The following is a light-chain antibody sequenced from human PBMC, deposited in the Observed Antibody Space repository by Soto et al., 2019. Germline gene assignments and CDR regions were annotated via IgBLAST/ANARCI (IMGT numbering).Light chain of an antibody. J-gene: IGLJ1*01. Sequence: QSVLTQPPSASGTPGQRVTISCSGGSSNIGINTVNWYQQLPGTAPKVLIYTDNQRPSGVPDRFSGSKSGPSASLAINGLQSGDEADYCCGAWEERLNGDVFGTGTKLTVL. CDR2: TDN. V-gene: IGLV1-44*01. CDR3: GAWEERLNGDV. CDR1: SSNIGINT.